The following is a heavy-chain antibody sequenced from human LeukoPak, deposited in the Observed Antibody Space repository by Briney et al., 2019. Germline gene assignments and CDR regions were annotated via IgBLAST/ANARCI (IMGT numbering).Heavy chain of an antibody. CDR3: ARERMAMDT. Sequence: SETLSLTCAVYGGSFSGYYWSWIRQPPGKGLEWIGEINHSGSTNYNPSLKSRVTISVDTSKNQFSLKLSSVTAADTAVYYCARERMAMDTWGQGTLVSVSS. CDR2: INHSGST. CDR1: GGSFSGYY. V-gene: IGHV4-34*01. J-gene: IGHJ5*02. D-gene: IGHD5-24*01.